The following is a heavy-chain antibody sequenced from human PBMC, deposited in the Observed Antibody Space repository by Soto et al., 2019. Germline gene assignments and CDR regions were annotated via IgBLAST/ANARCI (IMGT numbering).Heavy chain of an antibody. CDR3: AKDRYSITMIVVAYVLFDY. J-gene: IGHJ4*02. D-gene: IGHD3-22*01. Sequence: GGSLRLSCAASGFTFSSYAMSWVRQAPGKGLEWVSAISGSGGSTYYADSVKGRFTISRDNSKNTLYLQMNSLRAEDTAVYYCAKDRYSITMIVVAYVLFDYWGQGTLVTVSS. CDR1: GFTFSSYA. V-gene: IGHV3-23*01. CDR2: ISGSGGST.